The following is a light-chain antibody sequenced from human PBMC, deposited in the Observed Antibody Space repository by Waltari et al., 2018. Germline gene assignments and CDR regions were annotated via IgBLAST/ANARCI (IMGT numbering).Light chain of an antibody. V-gene: IGLV2-23*02. CDR1: RSDIGRYDI. Sequence: QSALTQPASVSGSPGQSVTILCTGARSDIGRYDIVSWYQQHQGNAPKLIICDVSKRPSGVSDRFSGSKSGDTASLTISGLQFEDEADYYCCSYAGNYIWVFGGGTRLTVL. J-gene: IGLJ3*02. CDR3: CSYAGNYIWV. CDR2: DVS.